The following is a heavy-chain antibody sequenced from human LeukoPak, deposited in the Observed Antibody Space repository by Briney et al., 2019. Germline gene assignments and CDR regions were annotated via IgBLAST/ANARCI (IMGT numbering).Heavy chain of an antibody. CDR2: IRQDGSEK. Sequence: GGSLRLSCAASGFTFSSYWMSWVRQAPGKGPEWVANIRQDGSEKYYVDSVKGRFTISRDNAKNSLYLQMNSLRAEDTAVYYCAREGSGWYDGGNWFDPWGQGTLVTVSS. CDR1: GFTFSSYW. CDR3: AREGSGWYDGGNWFDP. J-gene: IGHJ5*02. V-gene: IGHV3-7*03. D-gene: IGHD6-19*01.